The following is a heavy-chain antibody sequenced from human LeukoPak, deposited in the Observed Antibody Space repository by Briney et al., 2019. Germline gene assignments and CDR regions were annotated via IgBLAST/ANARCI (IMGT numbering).Heavy chain of an antibody. CDR1: GGSISSYY. CDR2: INHSGST. J-gene: IGHJ5*02. V-gene: IGHV4-59*08. CDR3: ARVGPSYGYNNWFDP. D-gene: IGHD5-24*01. Sequence: SETLSLTCTVSGGSISSYYWSWIRQPPGKGLEWIGEINHSGSTNYNPSLKSRVTISVDTSKNQFSLKLSSVTAADTAVYSCARVGPSYGYNNWFDPWGQGTLVTVSS.